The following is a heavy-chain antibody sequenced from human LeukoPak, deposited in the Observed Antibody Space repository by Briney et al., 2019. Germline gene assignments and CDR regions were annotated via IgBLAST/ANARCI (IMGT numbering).Heavy chain of an antibody. CDR2: IRYDGNSN. V-gene: IGHV3-30*02. Sequence: GGSLRLSCAASGFTFSSYEMNWVRQAPGKGLEWVAFIRYDGNSNYYADSVKGRFTISRDNSKNTLYLQMNSLRAEDTAVYYCAKDVGEQWLPNWGQGTLVTVSS. J-gene: IGHJ4*02. CDR3: AKDVGEQWLPN. CDR1: GFTFSSYE. D-gene: IGHD6-19*01.